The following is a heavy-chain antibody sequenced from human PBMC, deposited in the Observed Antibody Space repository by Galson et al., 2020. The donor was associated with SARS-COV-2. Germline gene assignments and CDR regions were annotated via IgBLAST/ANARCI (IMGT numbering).Heavy chain of an antibody. CDR3: ARGEDVSSPSTITY. J-gene: IGHJ4*02. D-gene: IGHD6-6*01. CDR1: GYTFTAYY. Sequence: ASVKVSCETSGYTFTAYYMHWIRQAPGQGLEWMGWIHAKNGGTNYAQKFQGRVTMTRDTSVSTAYMELTSLTSDDTAIYFCARGEDVSSPSTITYWGRGTLVSVST. CDR2: IHAKNGGT. V-gene: IGHV1-2*02.